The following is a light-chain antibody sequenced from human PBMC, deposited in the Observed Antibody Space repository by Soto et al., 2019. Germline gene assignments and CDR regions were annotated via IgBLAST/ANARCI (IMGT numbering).Light chain of an antibody. J-gene: IGLJ1*01. V-gene: IGLV2-14*03. CDR3: YSCSRSSGTRYV. CDR1: SSDIGTYNY. CDR2: DVS. Sequence: QFALTQAASGSGSPGQSITISCTGTSSDIGTYNYVSWYQQHPGQAPKLMIYDVSNRPSGVSDRFSGSKSGNMASLTISGLQAEDEADYYCYSCSRSSGTRYVFGTGTKLTVL.